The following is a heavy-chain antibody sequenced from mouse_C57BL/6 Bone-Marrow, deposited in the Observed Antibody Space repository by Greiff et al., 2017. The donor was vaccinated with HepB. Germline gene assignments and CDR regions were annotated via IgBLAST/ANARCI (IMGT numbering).Heavy chain of an antibody. CDR3: TTNHYGGDY. D-gene: IGHD1-1*01. CDR1: GFNIKDDY. J-gene: IGHJ2*01. CDR2: IDPENGDT. V-gene: IGHV14-4*01. Sequence: VHVKQSGAELVRPGASVKLSCTASGFNIKDDYMHWVKQRPEQGLEWIGWIDPENGDTEYASKFQGKATITADTSSNTAYLQLSSLTSEDTAVYYCTTNHYGGDYWGQGTTLTVSS.